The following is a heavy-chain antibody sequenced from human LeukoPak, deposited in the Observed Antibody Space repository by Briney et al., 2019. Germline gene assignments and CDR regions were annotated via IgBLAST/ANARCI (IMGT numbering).Heavy chain of an antibody. V-gene: IGHV3-23*01. J-gene: IGHJ4*02. CDR2: ISGSGMST. CDR1: GFTFSRYA. D-gene: IGHD4-23*01. CDR3: AKGGTTVANVYDY. Sequence: GGSLRLSCAASGFTFSRYAMSWVRQAPGKGLEWVSSISGSGMSTYYAHSVKGRFTISRDTSRNTLDLQINSLRAEDTAIYYCAKGGTTVANVYDYWGQGTLVTVSS.